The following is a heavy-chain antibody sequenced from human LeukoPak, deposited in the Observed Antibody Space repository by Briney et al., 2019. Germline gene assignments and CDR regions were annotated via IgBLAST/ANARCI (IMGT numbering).Heavy chain of an antibody. CDR1: GGSISSYY. CDR3: ARGSGWYWFDY. CDR2: LHYSGNT. J-gene: IGHJ4*02. D-gene: IGHD6-19*01. V-gene: IGHV4-59*01. Sequence: SETLSLTCTVSGGSISSYYWSWIRQPPGKGLEWIGYLHYSGNTNYNPSLKSRVTISLDTSKNQFSLKLSSVTAADTAVYYCARGSGWYWFDYWSQGTLVTVSS.